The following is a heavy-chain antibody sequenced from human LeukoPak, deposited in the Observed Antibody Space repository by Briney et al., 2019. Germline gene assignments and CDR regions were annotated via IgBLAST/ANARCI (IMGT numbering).Heavy chain of an antibody. J-gene: IGHJ5*02. CDR2: IYTSGST. Sequence: PSETLSLTCTVYGGSISGYYWSWIRQPAGKGLERIGRIYTSGSTNYNPSLKSRVTMSVDTSKNQFSLKLSSVTAADTAVYYCARDVHCSSTSCYILAYVDPWGQGTLVTVFS. D-gene: IGHD2-2*02. CDR3: ARDVHCSSTSCYILAYVDP. CDR1: GGSISGYY. V-gene: IGHV4-4*07.